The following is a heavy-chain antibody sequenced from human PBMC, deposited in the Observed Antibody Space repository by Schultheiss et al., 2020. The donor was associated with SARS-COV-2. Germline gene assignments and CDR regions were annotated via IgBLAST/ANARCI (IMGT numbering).Heavy chain of an antibody. Sequence: SQTLSLTCTVSGGSISSYYWSWIRQPPGKGLEWIGYIYYSGSTNYNPSLKSRVTISVDTSKNQFSLKLSSVTAADTAVYYCARGPVYDSSGYYTWGQGTLVTVSS. CDR3: ARGPVYDSSGYYT. CDR2: IYYSGST. D-gene: IGHD3-22*01. J-gene: IGHJ4*02. CDR1: GGSISSYY. V-gene: IGHV4-59*01.